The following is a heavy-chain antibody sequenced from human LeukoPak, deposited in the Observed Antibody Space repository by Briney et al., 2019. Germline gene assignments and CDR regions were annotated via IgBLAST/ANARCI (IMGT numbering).Heavy chain of an antibody. CDR2: INPNSGGT. Sequence: ASVKVSCKASGYTFTGYYMHWVRQAPGQGLEWMGWINPNSGGTNYAQKFQGRVTMTRDTSISTAYMELSRLRSDDTAVHYCARGGYSYGYRTMYYMDVWGKGTTVTISS. J-gene: IGHJ6*03. V-gene: IGHV1-2*02. D-gene: IGHD5-18*01. CDR1: GYTFTGYY. CDR3: ARGGYSYGYRTMYYMDV.